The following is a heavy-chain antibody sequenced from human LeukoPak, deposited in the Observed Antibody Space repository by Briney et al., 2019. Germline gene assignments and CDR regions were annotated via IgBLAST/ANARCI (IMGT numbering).Heavy chain of an antibody. J-gene: IGHJ4*02. CDR3: ARGSNWGDY. D-gene: IGHD7-27*01. CDR2: FSNSGTT. CDR1: GASISDYY. V-gene: IGHV4-59*12. Sequence: SETLSLTCTVSGASISDYYWSWIRQPPGKGLEWIGFFSNSGTTNYNPPLKSRFTMSVDTSKNQFSLKLSSVTAADTAVYYCARGSNWGDYWGQGTLVTVSS.